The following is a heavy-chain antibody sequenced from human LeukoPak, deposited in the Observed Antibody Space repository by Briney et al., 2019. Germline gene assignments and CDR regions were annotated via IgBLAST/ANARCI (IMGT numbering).Heavy chain of an antibody. V-gene: IGHV5-51*01. J-gene: IGHJ5*02. D-gene: IGHD4-11*01. CDR3: ARPLHDYSKYWFDP. Sequence: GESLKISCKGSGYTFTNYWIGWVRQMPGKGLGWMGIIYTGGSDTRYSPSFQGQVTISADKSISTAYLQWNSLKASDTAMYYCARPLHDYSKYWFDPWGQGTLVTVSS. CDR1: GYTFTNYW. CDR2: IYTGGSDT.